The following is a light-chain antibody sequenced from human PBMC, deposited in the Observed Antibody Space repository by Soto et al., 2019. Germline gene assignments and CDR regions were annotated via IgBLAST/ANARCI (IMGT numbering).Light chain of an antibody. Sequence: QSVLTQPASVSGSPGQSITISCTGTSSDVGSYNLVSWYQQHPGKAPKLMIYEGSKRPSGVSNRFSGSKSGNTASLTISGLQAEDEADYYCCSYACSFYVFGTGTKVTVL. J-gene: IGLJ1*01. CDR2: EGS. V-gene: IGLV2-23*01. CDR3: CSYACSFYV. CDR1: SSDVGSYNL.